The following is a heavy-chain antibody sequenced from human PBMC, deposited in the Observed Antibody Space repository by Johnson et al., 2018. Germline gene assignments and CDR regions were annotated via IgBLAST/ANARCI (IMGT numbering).Heavy chain of an antibody. CDR1: GFTFSSYS. Sequence: EVQLVETGGGLVKPGGSLRLSCAASGFTFSSYSMNWVRQAPGKGLEWVSSISSSSSYIHYADSLTGRFTNSRDNAKNSLYLQMNSLRAEDTAVYYCARSQSAYYGDYVGAEYFQHLGQGTLVTVSS. J-gene: IGHJ1*01. CDR3: ARSQSAYYGDYVGAEYFQH. V-gene: IGHV3-21*01. CDR2: ISSSSSYI. D-gene: IGHD4-17*01.